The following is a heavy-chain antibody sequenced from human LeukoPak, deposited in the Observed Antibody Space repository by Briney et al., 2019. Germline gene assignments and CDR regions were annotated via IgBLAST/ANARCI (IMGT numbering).Heavy chain of an antibody. CDR2: ISSSGSTI. D-gene: IGHD3-22*01. Sequence: PGGSLRLSCAASGFTFSSYEMNWVRQAPGKGLEWVSYISSSGSTIYYADSVKGRFTISRDNAKNSLYLQMNSLRAEDTAVYYCAKDPDTYYYDSSGYLDYWGQGTLVTVSS. J-gene: IGHJ4*02. V-gene: IGHV3-48*03. CDR3: AKDPDTYYYDSSGYLDY. CDR1: GFTFSSYE.